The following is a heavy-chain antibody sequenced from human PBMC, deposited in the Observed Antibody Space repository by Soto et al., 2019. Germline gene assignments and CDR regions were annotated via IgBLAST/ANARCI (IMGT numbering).Heavy chain of an antibody. CDR2: IIPIFGTA. Sequence: QVQLVQSGAEVKKPGSSVQVSCKTSGGTFSSYAISWVRQAPGQGLEWMGGIIPIFGTANYAQKFQGRVTITADESTSTFYMEVISLRSEDTALYYCARALAGGVTNNCFDPWGQGTLVTVSS. D-gene: IGHD2-8*02. J-gene: IGHJ5*02. CDR3: ARALAGGVTNNCFDP. CDR1: GGTFSSYA. V-gene: IGHV1-69*12.